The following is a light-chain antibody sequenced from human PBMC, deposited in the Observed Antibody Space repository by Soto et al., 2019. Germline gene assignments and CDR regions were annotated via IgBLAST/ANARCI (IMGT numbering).Light chain of an antibody. CDR1: QSISSW. CDR2: KAS. CDR3: QQYNTYPYT. Sequence: DIQMTQSPSTLSASEGDRVTITCRASQSISSWLAWYQQKPGKAPKLLIQKASSLEGGVPSRFSGSGSGTEFTLTISSLQPDDFATYYCQQYNTYPYTLGQGTKLEIK. J-gene: IGKJ2*01. V-gene: IGKV1-5*03.